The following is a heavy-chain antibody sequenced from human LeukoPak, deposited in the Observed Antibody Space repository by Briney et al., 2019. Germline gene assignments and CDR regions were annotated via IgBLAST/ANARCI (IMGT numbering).Heavy chain of an antibody. Sequence: PGGSLRLSCAASGFTFSSYGMHWVRQAPGKGLEWVAFIRYDGSNKYYADSVKGRFTISRDNSKNTLYLQMNSLRAEDTAVYYCARLKAYYAFWNVFDYWGQGTLVTVSS. D-gene: IGHD3-3*01. CDR1: GFTFSSYG. CDR3: ARLKAYYAFWNVFDY. CDR2: IRYDGSNK. V-gene: IGHV3-30*02. J-gene: IGHJ4*02.